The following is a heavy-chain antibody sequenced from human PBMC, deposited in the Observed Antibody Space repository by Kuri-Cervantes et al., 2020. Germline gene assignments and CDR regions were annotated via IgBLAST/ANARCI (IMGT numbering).Heavy chain of an antibody. CDR3: ARGTVWGSYRADLDY. V-gene: IGHV3-33*01. Sequence: GGSLRLSCAASGFTFSSYGTHWVRQAPGKGLEWVAVIWYDGSNKYYADSVKGRFTISRDNSKNTLYLQMNSLRAEDTAVYYFARGTVWGSYRADLDYWGQGTLVTVSS. CDR1: GFTFSSYG. J-gene: IGHJ4*02. D-gene: IGHD3-16*02. CDR2: IWYDGSNK.